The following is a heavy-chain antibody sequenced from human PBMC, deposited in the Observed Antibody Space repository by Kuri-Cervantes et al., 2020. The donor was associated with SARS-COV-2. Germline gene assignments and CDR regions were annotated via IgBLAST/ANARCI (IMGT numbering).Heavy chain of an antibody. CDR2: FDISGSP. CDR3: GKVSWLQLWRRYSDS. Sequence: LRLSCAASGVAVTGGSFYWAWLRQPAGKGLEWIGHFDISGSPTYSPSLKNRVTISLDASNNQVSLSLTSTTAADTAVYYCGKVSWLQLWRRYSDSWGQGTLVTVSS. CDR1: GVAVTGGSFY. V-gene: IGHV4-61*09. J-gene: IGHJ4*02. D-gene: IGHD5-24*01.